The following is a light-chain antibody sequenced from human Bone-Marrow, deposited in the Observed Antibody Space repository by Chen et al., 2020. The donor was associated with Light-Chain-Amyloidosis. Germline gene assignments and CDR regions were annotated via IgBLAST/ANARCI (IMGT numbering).Light chain of an antibody. V-gene: IGLV3-1*01. J-gene: IGLJ3*02. CDR3: QAWDNNSWV. CDR2: QDK. CDR1: GLGDKY. Sequence: SFELTQPPSVSVSPGQTVTITCSGDGLGDKYASWYQQRPGRSPVLVMFQDKKRPSGISVRFSGSTSGNTATLTISGTQAVDEAAYYCQAWDNNSWVFGGGTKVTVL.